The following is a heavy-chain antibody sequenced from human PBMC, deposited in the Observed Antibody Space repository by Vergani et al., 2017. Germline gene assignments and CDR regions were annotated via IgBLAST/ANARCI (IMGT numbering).Heavy chain of an antibody. Sequence: QLQLQESGPGLLKPSETLSLTCTVSGDSIAGTGYHWGWIRQPPGKAPQWVASVYFSGTTYYNPSLQSRLTISVDVSKNQFSLKLSSVTAADTAVYYCTRHWAVVAANNWFDPWGQGTLVTVSS. CDR2: VYFSGTT. V-gene: IGHV4-39*01. CDR3: TRHWAVVAANNWFDP. D-gene: IGHD2-15*01. CDR1: GDSIAGTGYH. J-gene: IGHJ5*02.